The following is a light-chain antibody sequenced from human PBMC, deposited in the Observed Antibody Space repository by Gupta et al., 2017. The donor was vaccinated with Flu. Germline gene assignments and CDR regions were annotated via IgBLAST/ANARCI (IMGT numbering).Light chain of an antibody. CDR3: CSYAATYTWV. J-gene: IGLJ1*01. V-gene: IGLV2-11*01. Sequence: TSSDVGGYDYVSWYQQHPGKASKLMISDVTKRPSGVPDRFSGSKSGNTASLTISGLQAEDEADYYCCSYAATYTWVFGTGTKVTVL. CDR2: DVT. CDR1: SSDVGGYDY.